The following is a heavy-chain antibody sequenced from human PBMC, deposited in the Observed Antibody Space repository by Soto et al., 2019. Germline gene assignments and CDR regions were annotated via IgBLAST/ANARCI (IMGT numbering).Heavy chain of an antibody. D-gene: IGHD5-18*01. CDR1: GFTFSSYS. CDR2: ISSSSSYI. Sequence: GGSLRLSCAASGFTFSSYSMNWVRQAPGKGLEWVSSISSSSSYIYYADSVKGRFTISRDNAKNSLYLQMNSLRAEDTAVYYCAREIRDEPLQIWGYGGAFDIWGQGTMVTVSS. J-gene: IGHJ3*02. CDR3: AREIRDEPLQIWGYGGAFDI. V-gene: IGHV3-21*01.